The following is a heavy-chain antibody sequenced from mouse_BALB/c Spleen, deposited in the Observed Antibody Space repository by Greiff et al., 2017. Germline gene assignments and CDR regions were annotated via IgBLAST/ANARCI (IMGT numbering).Heavy chain of an antibody. V-gene: IGHV1S81*02. CDR3: AIWDAWFAD. Sequence: QVQLQQSGAELVKPGASVKLSCKASGYTFTSYYMYWVKQRPGQGLEWIGEINPSNGGTNFNEKFKSKATLTVDKSSSTAYMQLSSLTSEDSAVYYCAIWDAWFADWGEGTLVTVSA. D-gene: IGHD4-1*01. J-gene: IGHJ3*01. CDR2: INPSNGGT. CDR1: GYTFTSYY.